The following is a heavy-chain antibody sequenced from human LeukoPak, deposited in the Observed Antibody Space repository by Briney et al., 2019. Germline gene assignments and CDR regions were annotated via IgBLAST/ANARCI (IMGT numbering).Heavy chain of an antibody. V-gene: IGHV4-59*01. CDR2: IYYSGST. Sequence: PSETLPLTCTVSGVSISSYYWSWIRQPPGKGLEWIGYIYYSGSTNYNPSLKSRVTISVDTSKNQFSLKLSSVTAADTAVYYCATQPSSSSWYDGAAFDIWGQGTMVTVSS. CDR1: GVSISSYY. J-gene: IGHJ3*02. D-gene: IGHD6-13*01. CDR3: ATQPSSSSWYDGAAFDI.